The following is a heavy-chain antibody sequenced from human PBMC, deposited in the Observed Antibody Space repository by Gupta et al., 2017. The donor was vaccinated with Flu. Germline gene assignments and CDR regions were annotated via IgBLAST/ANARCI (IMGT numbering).Heavy chain of an antibody. J-gene: IGHJ3*02. D-gene: IGHD3-16*01. CDR2: IKQDGSEK. Sequence: EVQLVESGGGLVQPGGSLRLSCAASGFTFSSYWMSWVRQPPGKGLEWVANIKQDGSEKYYGDSVKGRFTISRDNAKNSLYLQMNSLRAEDTAVYYCATPFKLTSYDYVWGSHPRFAFDIWGQGTMVTVSS. V-gene: IGHV3-7*01. CDR1: GFTFSSYW. CDR3: ATPFKLTSYDYVWGSHPRFAFDI.